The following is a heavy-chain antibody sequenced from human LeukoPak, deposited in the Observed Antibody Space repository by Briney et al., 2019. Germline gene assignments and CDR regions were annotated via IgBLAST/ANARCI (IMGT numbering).Heavy chain of an antibody. Sequence: ASVKVSCKASGYTFTSYGISWVRQAPGQGLEWMGWISAYNGNTNYAQKFQGRVTITTDESTSTAYMELSSLRSEDTAVYYCARTKSHHYYGSGSPNWFDPWGQGTLVTVSS. CDR2: ISAYNGNT. J-gene: IGHJ5*02. V-gene: IGHV1-18*01. D-gene: IGHD3-10*01. CDR3: ARTKSHHYYGSGSPNWFDP. CDR1: GYTFTSYG.